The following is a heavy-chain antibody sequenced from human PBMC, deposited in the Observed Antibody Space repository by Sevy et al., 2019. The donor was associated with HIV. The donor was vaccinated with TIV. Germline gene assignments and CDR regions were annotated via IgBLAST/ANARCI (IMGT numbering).Heavy chain of an antibody. CDR1: GYTFTSYG. Sequence: ASAKVSCKASGYTFTSYGISWVRQAPGQGLEWMGWISAYNGNTNYAQKLQGRVTMTTDTSTSTAYMELRSLRSDDTAVYYCARDFGITMIVVVITIDNYYYGMDVWGQGTTVTVSS. CDR3: ARDFGITMIVVVITIDNYYYGMDV. D-gene: IGHD3-22*01. V-gene: IGHV1-18*04. CDR2: ISAYNGNT. J-gene: IGHJ6*02.